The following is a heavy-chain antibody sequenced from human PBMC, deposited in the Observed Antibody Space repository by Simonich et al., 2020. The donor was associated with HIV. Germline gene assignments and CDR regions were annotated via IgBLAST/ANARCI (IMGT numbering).Heavy chain of an antibody. J-gene: IGHJ2*01. CDR1: GGSFSGYY. V-gene: IGHV4-34*01. CDR3: ARAGRGSGSSFYWYFDL. D-gene: IGHD1-26*01. Sequence: QVQLQQWGAGLLKPSETLSLTCAVYGGSFSGYYWNWIRQPPGQGLEWIGEINHSGSTNYNPSLKSRGTISVDTSKNQFSLKLSSVTAADTAVYYCARAGRGSGSSFYWYFDLWGRGTLVTVSS. CDR2: INHSGST.